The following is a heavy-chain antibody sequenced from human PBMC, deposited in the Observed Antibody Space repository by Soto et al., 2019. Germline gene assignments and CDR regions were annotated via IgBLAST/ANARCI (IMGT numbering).Heavy chain of an antibody. J-gene: IGHJ6*02. CDR1: GGSISSYY. V-gene: IGHV4-59*01. Sequence: QVQLQESGPGLVKPSETLSLTCTVSGGSISSYYWSWIRQPPGKGLEWIGYIYYSGSTNYNPSLRSRVTTSVDTSKNHSPLKRSLAAAAATVDYYWARTAGTAGYYYYYGMDVWGQGTTVTVSS. D-gene: IGHD1-1*01. CDR2: IYYSGST. CDR3: ARTAGTAGYYYYYGMDV.